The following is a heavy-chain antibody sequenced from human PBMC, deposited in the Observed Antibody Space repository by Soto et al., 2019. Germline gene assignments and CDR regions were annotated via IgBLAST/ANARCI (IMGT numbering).Heavy chain of an antibody. V-gene: IGHV1-18*01. CDR2: ISPYSGNT. Sequence: QVQLVQSGDEVRKPGSSVQVSCKASGYLFVNYGIAWGRQAPGQGLEWMGWISPYSGNTHYASKVQGRLTMTTDTATSTAYMDLGSLTSADAAVDYCAMVDNYVTPTPQDVWGQGTPVTVSS. D-gene: IGHD3-16*01. CDR3: AMVDNYVTPTPQDV. J-gene: IGHJ6*02. CDR1: GYLFVNYG.